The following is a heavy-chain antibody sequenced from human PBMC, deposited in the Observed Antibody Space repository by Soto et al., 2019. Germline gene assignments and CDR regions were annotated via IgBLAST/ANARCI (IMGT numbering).Heavy chain of an antibody. V-gene: IGHV3-13*01. CDR2: IGTAGDT. D-gene: IGHD3-10*01. J-gene: IGHJ4*02. Sequence: GGSLRLSCAASGFTFSSYDMHWVRQATGKGLEWVSAIGTAGDTYYPGSVKGRFTISRDNSRNTLYIQMSSLRAEDTALYYCAKGKYYASGNYYNNLDYWGQGTVVTVSS. CDR3: AKGKYYASGNYYNNLDY. CDR1: GFTFSSYD.